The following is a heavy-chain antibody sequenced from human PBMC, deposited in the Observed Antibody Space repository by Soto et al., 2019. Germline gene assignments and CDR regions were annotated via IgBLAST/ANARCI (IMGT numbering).Heavy chain of an antibody. V-gene: IGHV3-48*03. J-gene: IGHJ5*02. CDR3: AKTVWFGELLYLSRWFDP. Sequence: GGSLRLSCEVSGFIFSEYEFNWVRQAPGKGLEWVSYIGKNGRDIYDADSVKGRFTISRDDDKSTLYLEMNSLRAEDTAVYYCAKTVWFGELLYLSRWFDPWGQGTLVTVSS. CDR2: IGKNGRDI. D-gene: IGHD3-10*01. CDR1: GFIFSEYE.